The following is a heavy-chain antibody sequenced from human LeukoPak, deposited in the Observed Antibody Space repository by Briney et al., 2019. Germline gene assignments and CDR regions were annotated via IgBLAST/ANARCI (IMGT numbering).Heavy chain of an antibody. CDR2: IIPIFGTA. J-gene: IGHJ6*04. V-gene: IGHV1-69*13. CDR1: GGTFSSYA. Sequence: ASVKVSCKASGGTFSSYAISWVRQAPGQGLEWMGGIIPIFGTANYAQKFQGRVTITADEYTSTAYMELRSLRSEDTAVYYCARAPDMVRGVISDYYYGMDVWGKGTTVTVSS. D-gene: IGHD3-10*01. CDR3: ARAPDMVRGVISDYYYGMDV.